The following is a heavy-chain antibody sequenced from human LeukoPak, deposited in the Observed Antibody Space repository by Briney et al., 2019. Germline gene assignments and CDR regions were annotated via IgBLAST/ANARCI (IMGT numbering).Heavy chain of an antibody. CDR3: ARDQIAAAGRVYYYYYYMDV. J-gene: IGHJ6*03. Sequence: GGSLRLSCAASGFTFSSCSMNWVRQAPGKGLEWVSYISSSSSTIYYADSVKGRFTISRDNAKNSLYLQMNSLRAEDTAVYYCARDQIAAAGRVYYYYYYMDVWGKGTTVTVSS. D-gene: IGHD6-13*01. V-gene: IGHV3-48*01. CDR2: ISSSSSTI. CDR1: GFTFSSCS.